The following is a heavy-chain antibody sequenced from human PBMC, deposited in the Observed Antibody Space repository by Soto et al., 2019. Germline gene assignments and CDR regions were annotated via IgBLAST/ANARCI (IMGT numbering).Heavy chain of an antibody. V-gene: IGHV3-23*01. J-gene: IGHJ6*02. D-gene: IGHD3-3*01. Sequence: GESLRLSCAASGFTFNIYPMTWVRQAPGKGLEWVSAISGTAGIKYYADSVKGRYTISRDNSKNMLYLQMNSLRADDTAVYFGAKASITIPVFGMDVWGQGTTVTVSS. CDR1: GFTFNIYP. CDR2: ISGTAGIK. CDR3: AKASITIPVFGMDV.